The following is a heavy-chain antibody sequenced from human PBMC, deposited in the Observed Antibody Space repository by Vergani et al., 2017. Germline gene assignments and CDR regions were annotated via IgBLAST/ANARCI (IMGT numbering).Heavy chain of an antibody. CDR3: ARGPLDFWSGYFYYYYMDV. Sequence: QVQLVQSGAEVKKPGASVKVSCKASGYTFTSYDINWVRQAPGQGLEWMGWISAYNGNTNYAQKLQGRVTMTTDTSTSTAYMELRSLRSDDTAVYYCARGPLDFWSGYFYYYYMDVWGQGTTVTVSS. CDR1: GYTFTSYD. CDR2: ISAYNGNT. D-gene: IGHD3-3*01. J-gene: IGHJ6*03. V-gene: IGHV1-18*01.